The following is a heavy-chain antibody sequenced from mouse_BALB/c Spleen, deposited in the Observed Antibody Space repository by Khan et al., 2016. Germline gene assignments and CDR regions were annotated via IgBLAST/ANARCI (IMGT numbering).Heavy chain of an antibody. Sequence: EVELVESGGGLVQTGGSLRLSCATSGFTFTDYYMTWVRQPPGKALEWLGFIRNKAGGYTTESSASVKGRFTISRDNSQSILYLQMNTLRAEDMSTYYCASLTGTIAYWGQGTLVTVSA. J-gene: IGHJ3*01. D-gene: IGHD4-1*01. CDR1: GFTFTDYY. V-gene: IGHV7-3*02. CDR3: ASLTGTIAY. CDR2: IRNKAGGYTT.